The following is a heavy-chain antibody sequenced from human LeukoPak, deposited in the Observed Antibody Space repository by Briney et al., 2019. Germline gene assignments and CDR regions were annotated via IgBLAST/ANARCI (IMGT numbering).Heavy chain of an antibody. CDR3: ARRPEYYYGSGSYSEYYFDY. CDR2: IYYSGST. J-gene: IGHJ4*02. D-gene: IGHD3-10*01. V-gene: IGHV4-39*01. CDR1: GGSISSSSYY. Sequence: SETLSLTCTVSGGSISSSSYYWGWIRQPPGKGLEWIGSIYYSGSTYYNPSLKSRVTISVDTSKNRFSLKLSSVTAADTAVYYCARRPEYYYGSGSYSEYYFDYWGQGTLVTVSS.